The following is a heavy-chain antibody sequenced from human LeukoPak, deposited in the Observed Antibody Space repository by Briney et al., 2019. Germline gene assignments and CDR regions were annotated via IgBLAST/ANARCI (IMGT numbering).Heavy chain of an antibody. Sequence: PSETLSLTCTVSGGSISSDSYCWGWIRQPPGKGLEWIGTIFYSGSAYYNPSLKSRVTISIDTSKSQFSLNLGSVTAADTAVYYCARKALAAAGVNWFDPWGQGTLVTVSS. CDR2: IFYSGSA. J-gene: IGHJ5*02. CDR3: ARKALAAAGVNWFDP. V-gene: IGHV4-39*07. D-gene: IGHD6-13*01. CDR1: GGSISSDSYC.